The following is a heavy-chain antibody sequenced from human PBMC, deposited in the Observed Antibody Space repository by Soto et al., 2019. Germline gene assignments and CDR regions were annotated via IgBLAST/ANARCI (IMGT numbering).Heavy chain of an antibody. Sequence: EGQLLESGGGLVQPGGSLRLSCAASGFTFTTYAMAWVRQAPGKGLEWVSYISGSGGRTNYADSVKGRFTISRDNSKNTLYLQMSSLRPADTAVYYCTKDLKSGSAVTLFDPWGQGTLVTVSS. J-gene: IGHJ5*02. D-gene: IGHD6-13*01. CDR2: ISGSGGRT. CDR1: GFTFTTYA. CDR3: TKDLKSGSAVTLFDP. V-gene: IGHV3-23*01.